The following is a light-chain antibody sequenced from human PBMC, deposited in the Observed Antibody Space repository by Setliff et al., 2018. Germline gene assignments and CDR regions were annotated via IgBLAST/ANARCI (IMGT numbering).Light chain of an antibody. V-gene: IGLV2-8*01. J-gene: IGLJ1*01. CDR1: SSDVGFYNY. CDR3: TSYAGSNNFV. Sequence: QPALTQPPSASGSPGQSVTVSCTGTSSDVGFYNYVSWYQQHPGKAPKLMIYEVTKRPSGVPDRFSGSKSGNTASLTVSGLLAEDEADYYCTSYAGSNNFVFGSGTKVT. CDR2: EVT.